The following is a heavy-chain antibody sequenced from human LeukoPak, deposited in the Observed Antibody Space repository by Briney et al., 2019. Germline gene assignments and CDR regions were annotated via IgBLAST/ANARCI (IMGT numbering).Heavy chain of an antibody. D-gene: IGHD5-18*01. Sequence: VVSPRLSCAASDFTFSRYRISWIRQAPRKGLEWVANIKKDGSEKYYVDSVKGRFTISRDNAKNSLYLQMNSLRAEDTAVYYCARDGTAMVKYYGMDVWGQGTTVTVSS. J-gene: IGHJ6*02. V-gene: IGHV3-7*01. CDR1: DFTFSRYR. CDR2: IKKDGSEK. CDR3: ARDGTAMVKYYGMDV.